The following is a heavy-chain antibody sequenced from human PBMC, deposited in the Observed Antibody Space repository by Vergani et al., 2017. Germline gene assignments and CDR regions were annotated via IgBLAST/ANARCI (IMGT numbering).Heavy chain of an antibody. J-gene: IGHJ4*02. CDR3: AKDKGYSGTGGDY. CDR2: ISGSGRST. V-gene: IGHV3-23*01. CDR1: GFTFSSYA. D-gene: IGHD1-26*01. Sequence: EVQLLESGGGLVQPGGSLRLSCAASGFTFSSYAMSWVRQAPGKGLEWVSAISGSGRSTYYADSVKGRFTISRDNSKNTLYLQMNSLRAEDTAVYYCAKDKGYSGTGGDYWGQGTLVTVSS.